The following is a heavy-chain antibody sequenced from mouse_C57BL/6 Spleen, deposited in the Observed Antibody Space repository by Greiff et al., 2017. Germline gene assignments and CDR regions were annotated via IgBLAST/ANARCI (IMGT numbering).Heavy chain of an antibody. J-gene: IGHJ4*01. V-gene: IGHV1-26*01. Sequence: EVQLQQSGPELVKPGASVKISCKASGYTFTDYYMNWVKQSHGKSLEWIGDINPNNGGTSYNQKFKGKATLTVDKSSSTAYMELRSLTSEDSAVYYCARRDYGYDGTDYYAMGYWGQGTSVTVSS. CDR3: ARRDYGYDGTDYYAMGY. CDR1: GYTFTDYY. CDR2: INPNNGGT. D-gene: IGHD2-2*01.